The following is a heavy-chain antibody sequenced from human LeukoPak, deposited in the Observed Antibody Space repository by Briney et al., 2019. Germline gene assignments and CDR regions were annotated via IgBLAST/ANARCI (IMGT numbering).Heavy chain of an antibody. V-gene: IGHV4-61*01. CDR1: GGSVSSGSYY. CDR3: ARVTRPQLWPGGTFDH. CDR2: IYYSGST. J-gene: IGHJ4*02. D-gene: IGHD5-18*01. Sequence: SETLSLTCTVSGGSVSSGSYYWSWIRQPPGKGLEWIGYIYYSGSTNYNPSLKSRVTISVDTSKNQFSLKLSSVTAADTAVYYCARVTRPQLWPGGTFDHWGQGTLVTVSS.